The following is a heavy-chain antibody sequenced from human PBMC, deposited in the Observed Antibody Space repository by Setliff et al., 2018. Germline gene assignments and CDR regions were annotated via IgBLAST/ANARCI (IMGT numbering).Heavy chain of an antibody. CDR3: ARVTIAVAGYFDF. J-gene: IGHJ4*02. CDR2: IIPILGIA. D-gene: IGHD6-19*01. V-gene: IGHV1-69*10. CDR1: GGTFSSYA. Sequence: SVKVSCKASGGTFSSYAISWVRQAPGQGLEWMGGIIPILGIANYAQKFQGRVTMTSDTSTSTAYMELRSLRSDDTAVYYWARVTIAVAGYFDFWGQGTLVTVSS.